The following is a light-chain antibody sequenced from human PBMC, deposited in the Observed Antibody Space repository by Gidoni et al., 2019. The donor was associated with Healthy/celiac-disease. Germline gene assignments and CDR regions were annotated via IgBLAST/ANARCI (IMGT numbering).Light chain of an antibody. CDR1: QSSRSY. CDR2: TAS. V-gene: IGKV1-39*01. CDR3: QQSYSTLYT. J-gene: IGKJ2*01. Sequence: DIQMTQSPSSLSASVGDRVTITCRASQSSRSYLNGYQQKPGKAPKVLIYTASSFQSGVPSRFSGSLSGPDCTLSIIRLQPEDFATYYCQQSYSTLYTFGQGTQLEI.